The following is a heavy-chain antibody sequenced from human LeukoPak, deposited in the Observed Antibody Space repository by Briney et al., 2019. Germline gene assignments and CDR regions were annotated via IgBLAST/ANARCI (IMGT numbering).Heavy chain of an antibody. CDR2: ISAYNGNT. CDR3: ARPKRETSYGYAADYYYYMDV. CDR1: GYTLTSYG. Sequence: ASVKVSCKASGYTLTSYGISWVRQAPGQGLERMGWISAYNGNTNYAQKLQGRVTMTTDTSTSTAYMELRSLRSDDTAVYYCARPKRETSYGYAADYYYYMDVWGKGTTVTVSS. D-gene: IGHD5-18*01. V-gene: IGHV1-18*01. J-gene: IGHJ6*03.